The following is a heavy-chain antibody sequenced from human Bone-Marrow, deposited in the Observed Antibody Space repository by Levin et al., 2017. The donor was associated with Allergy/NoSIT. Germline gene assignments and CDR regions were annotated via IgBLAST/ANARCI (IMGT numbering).Heavy chain of an antibody. Sequence: GGSLRLSCVASGFRFSDYYMHWVRQVPGKGLEWVSHMNTDGSRTTYADSVEGRFTISRDNAKKTLFLQMSSLRVGDTAVYFCAREEGNGFSYFDLWGQGTMVTVSS. CDR3: AREEGNGFSYFDL. V-gene: IGHV3-74*01. D-gene: IGHD2-2*03. CDR2: MNTDGSRT. CDR1: GFRFSDYY. J-gene: IGHJ4*03.